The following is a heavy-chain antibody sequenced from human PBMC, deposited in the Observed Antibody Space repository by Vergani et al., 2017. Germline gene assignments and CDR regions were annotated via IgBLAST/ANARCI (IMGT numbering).Heavy chain of an antibody. CDR3: ARAKLPPRYFDWSRLGYFDL. J-gene: IGHJ2*01. CDR2: IIPIFGTA. Sequence: QVQLVQSGAEVKKPGSSVKVSCKASGGTFSSYAISWVRQAPGQGLEWMGGIIPIFGTANYAQKFQGRVTITAAESTSTAYMELSSLRSEDTAVYYCARAKLPPRYFDWSRLGYFDLWGRGTLVTVSS. CDR1: GGTFSSYA. D-gene: IGHD3-9*01. V-gene: IGHV1-69*01.